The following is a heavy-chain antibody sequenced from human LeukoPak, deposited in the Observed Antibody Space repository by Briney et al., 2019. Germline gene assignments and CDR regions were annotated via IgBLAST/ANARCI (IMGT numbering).Heavy chain of an antibody. V-gene: IGHV4-59*01. J-gene: IGHJ4*02. D-gene: IGHD3-10*01. Sequence: SETLSLTCTVSGGSISSYYWSWIRQPPGKGLEWIGYIYYSGSTNYNPSLKSRVTISVDTSKNQFSLKLSPVTAADTAVYYCARGGGEEILWFGELPYYFDYWGQGTLVTVSS. CDR1: GGSISSYY. CDR2: IYYSGST. CDR3: ARGGGEEILWFGELPYYFDY.